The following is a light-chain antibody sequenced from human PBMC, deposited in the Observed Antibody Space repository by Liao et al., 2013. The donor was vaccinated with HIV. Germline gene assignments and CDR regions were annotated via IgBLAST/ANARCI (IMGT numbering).Light chain of an antibody. Sequence: SYVLTQPPSVSVAPGKTATITCGGNGVGTRRVHWYQQKPGQAPVLVIYYDSGRPSGIPDRFSGSNSGNTATLTISGTQPMDEADYYCQAWDSSTAFFGGGTKLTVL. CDR3: QAWDSSTAF. CDR2: YDS. V-gene: IGLV3-21*01. CDR1: GVGTRR. J-gene: IGLJ2*01.